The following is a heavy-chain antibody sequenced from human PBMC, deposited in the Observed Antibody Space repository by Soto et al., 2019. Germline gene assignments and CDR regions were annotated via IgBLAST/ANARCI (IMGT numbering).Heavy chain of an antibody. V-gene: IGHV3-23*01. CDR2: ISGSGGST. D-gene: IGHD2-8*01. J-gene: IGHJ6*01. CDR3: AKEKENGRYYYYGMEV. CDR1: VFTFSSYA. Sequence: GGSLRLSCASSVFTFSSYAMSCVRHSPGKWLEWVSAISGSGGSTYYADSVKGRFTISRDNSKNTLYLQMNSLRAEDTAVYYCAKEKENGRYYYYGMEVWGQGTTVTVSS.